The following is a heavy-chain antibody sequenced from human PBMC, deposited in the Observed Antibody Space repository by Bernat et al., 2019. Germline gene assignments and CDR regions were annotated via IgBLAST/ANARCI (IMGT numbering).Heavy chain of an antibody. D-gene: IGHD3-22*01. V-gene: IGHV1-69*02. J-gene: IGHJ4*02. Sequence: QVQLVQSGAEVKKPGSSVKVSCKASGGTFSSYTISWVRQAPGQGLEWMGRIIPILGIANYAQKFQGRVTITADKSTSTAYMELSSLRSEDTAVDYCASSVYDSSGYYDYWGQGTLVTVSS. CDR3: ASSVYDSSGYYDY. CDR2: IIPILGIA. CDR1: GGTFSSYT.